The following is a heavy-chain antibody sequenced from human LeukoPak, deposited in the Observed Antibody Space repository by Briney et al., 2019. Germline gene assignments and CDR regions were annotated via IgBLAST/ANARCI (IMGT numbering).Heavy chain of an antibody. V-gene: IGHV1-2*02. CDR3: ARSGKEYYYYGTDV. CDR1: GYTFTGYY. D-gene: IGHD1-1*01. J-gene: IGHJ6*02. Sequence: ASVKVSCKASGYTFTGYYMHWVRQAPGQGLEWMGWINPNSGGTNYAQKFQGRVTMTRDTSISTAYMELSRLRSDDTAVYYCARSGKEYYYYGTDVWGQGTTVTVSS. CDR2: INPNSGGT.